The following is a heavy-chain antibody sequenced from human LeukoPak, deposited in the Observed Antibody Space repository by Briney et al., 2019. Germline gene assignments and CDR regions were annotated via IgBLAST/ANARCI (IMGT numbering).Heavy chain of an antibody. CDR1: GFTFSSYS. D-gene: IGHD3-22*01. J-gene: IGHJ4*02. CDR2: ISSSSSYI. CDR3: ARKQYYYDSSPLDY. V-gene: IGHV3-21*01. Sequence: KAGGSLRLSCAASGFTFSSYSMNWVRQAPGKGLEWVSSISSSSSYIYYADSVKGRFTISRDNAKNSLYLQMNSLRAEDTAVYYCARKQYYYDSSPLDYWGQGTLVTVSS.